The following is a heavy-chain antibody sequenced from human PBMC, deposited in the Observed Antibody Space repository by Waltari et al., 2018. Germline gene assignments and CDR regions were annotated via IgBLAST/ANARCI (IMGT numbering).Heavy chain of an antibody. V-gene: IGHV3-53*01. J-gene: IGHJ4*02. CDR1: AFTVSSSC. D-gene: IGHD3-10*01. Sequence: EVQLVESGGGLVQPGGSLRLSCAASAFTVSSSCMHWVRQAPGKGLEWVSLVYSGGTTYYADAVKCRFTISRDNSKNTLYLQMNSLRVEDTGVYYCAKANGSGGFLVDFWGQGTLVTVSS. CDR3: AKANGSGGFLVDF. CDR2: VYSGGTT.